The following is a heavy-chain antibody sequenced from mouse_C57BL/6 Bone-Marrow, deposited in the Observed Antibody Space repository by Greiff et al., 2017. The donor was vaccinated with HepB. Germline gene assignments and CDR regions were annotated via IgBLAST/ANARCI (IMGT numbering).Heavy chain of an antibody. D-gene: IGHD2-12*01. CDR1: GYTFTSYW. Sequence: QVQLQQPGAELVKPGASVKLSCKASGYTFTSYWMQWVKQRPGQGLEWIGEIDPSDSYTNYNQKFKGKATLTVDTSSSTAYMQLSSLTSEDSAVYYCARGELGVGYYYAMDYWGQGTSVTVSS. V-gene: IGHV1-50*01. J-gene: IGHJ4*01. CDR2: IDPSDSYT. CDR3: ARGELGVGYYYAMDY.